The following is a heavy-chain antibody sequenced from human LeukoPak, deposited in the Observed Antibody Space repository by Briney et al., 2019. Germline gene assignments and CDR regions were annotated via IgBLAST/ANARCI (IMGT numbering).Heavy chain of an antibody. CDR2: IYYSGNT. CDR1: GGSIRSDIYY. V-gene: IGHV4-30-4*01. CDR3: AREFTGIAARTFDY. J-gene: IGHJ4*02. Sequence: PSETLSLTCTVSGGSIRSDIYYWSWIRQTPGKGLEWIGYIYYSGNTYYNPSLRSRVSMSVDTSKNQFSLKLSSVTAADTAVYYCAREFTGIAARTFDYWGQGTLVTVSS. D-gene: IGHD6-6*01.